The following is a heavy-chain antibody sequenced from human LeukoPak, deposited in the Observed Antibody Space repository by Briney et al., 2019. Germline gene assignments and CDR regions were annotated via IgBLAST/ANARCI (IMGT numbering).Heavy chain of an antibody. CDR2: IYYSGST. CDR3: ARTTYYYGSGSYYNFDY. CDR1: GGSISSYY. J-gene: IGHJ4*02. Sequence: PSETLSLTCTVSGGSISSYYWSWIRQPPGKGLEWIGYIYYSGSTNYNPSLKSRVTISVDTSKNQFSLKLRSVTAADTAVYYCARTTYYYGSGSYYNFDYWGQGTLVTVSS. V-gene: IGHV4-59*12. D-gene: IGHD3-10*01.